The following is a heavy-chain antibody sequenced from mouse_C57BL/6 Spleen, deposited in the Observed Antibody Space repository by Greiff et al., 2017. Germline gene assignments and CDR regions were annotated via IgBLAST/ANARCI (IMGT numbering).Heavy chain of an antibody. D-gene: IGHD4-1*02. CDR3: ATLNWDDGY. CDR1: GYTFTSYW. J-gene: IGHJ2*01. CDR2: IDPSDSET. Sequence: KQSCKASGYTFTSYWMHWVKQRPIQGLEWIGNIDPSDSETHYNQKFKDKATLTVDKSSSTAYMQLSSLTSEDSAVYYCATLNWDDGYWGQGTTLTVSS. V-gene: IGHV1-52*01.